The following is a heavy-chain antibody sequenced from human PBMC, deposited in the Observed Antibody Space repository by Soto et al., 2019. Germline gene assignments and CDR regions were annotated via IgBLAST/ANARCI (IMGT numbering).Heavy chain of an antibody. CDR1: GGSVSSGSYY. D-gene: IGHD4-17*01. V-gene: IGHV4-61*01. J-gene: IGHJ6*02. CDR3: ARDWRLTNENVWQYYYYSYGMDV. CDR2: IYYSGST. Sequence: QVQLQESGPGLVKPSETLSLTCTVSGGSVSSGSYYWSWIRQPPGKGLEWIGYIYYSGSTNYNPSLKSRVTISVDTSKNQFSLKLSSVTAADTAVYYCARDWRLTNENVWQYYYYSYGMDVWGQGPTVTVSS.